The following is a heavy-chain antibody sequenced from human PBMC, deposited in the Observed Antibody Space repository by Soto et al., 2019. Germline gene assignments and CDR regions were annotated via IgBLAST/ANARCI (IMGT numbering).Heavy chain of an antibody. CDR3: TTGITYYYDSSGYSFDY. Sequence: PGGSLRLSCAASGFTFSNAWMSWVRQAPGKGLEWVGRIKSKTDGGTTDYAAPVKGRFTISRDDSKNTLYLQMNSLKTEDTAVYYCTTGITYYYDSSGYSFDYWGQGTLVTVSS. CDR2: IKSKTDGGTT. D-gene: IGHD3-22*01. CDR1: GFTFSNAW. V-gene: IGHV3-15*01. J-gene: IGHJ4*02.